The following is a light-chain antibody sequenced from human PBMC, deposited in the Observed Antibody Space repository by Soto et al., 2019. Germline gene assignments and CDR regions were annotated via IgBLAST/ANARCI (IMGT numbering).Light chain of an antibody. Sequence: SYELTQPPSVSVSPAQTASITCSGDKLGDKYACWYQQKPGQSPVLVIYQDSKRPSGIPERFSGSNSGNTATLTISGTQAMDEADYYCQAWDSSTRVFGTGTKVTVL. CDR2: QDS. CDR3: QAWDSSTRV. CDR1: KLGDKY. J-gene: IGLJ1*01. V-gene: IGLV3-1*01.